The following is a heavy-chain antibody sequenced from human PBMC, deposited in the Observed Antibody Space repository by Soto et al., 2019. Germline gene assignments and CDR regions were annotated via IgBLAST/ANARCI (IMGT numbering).Heavy chain of an antibody. V-gene: IGHV4-4*02. CDR2: IYHSGKT. CDR1: GASISSGAW. Sequence: QVQLQESGPGLVKASETLSLTCAVSGASISSGAWWSWVRQSPGKGLQWIGEIYHSGKTRHNPYRKSRVAMSVDKSNNHFSMNWMSVTAADTSTYYCARDSRTGCSSTDCYMSWGRGTLVTVSS. D-gene: IGHD2-2*01. J-gene: IGHJ5*02. CDR3: ARDSRTGCSSTDCYMS.